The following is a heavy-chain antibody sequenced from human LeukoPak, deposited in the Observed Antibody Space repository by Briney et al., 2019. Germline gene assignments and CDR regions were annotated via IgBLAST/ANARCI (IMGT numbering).Heavy chain of an antibody. Sequence: SETLSLTCSVYVGSFSIYYWSWIRQPPGKGLEWIEEINHSGSTNYNPSLKSRVTISVDTAKNQFSLRLSSVTAADTAVYYCATRDVGGQGTTVTVSS. CDR2: INHSGST. CDR3: ATRDV. J-gene: IGHJ6*02. CDR1: VGSFSIYY. V-gene: IGHV4-34*01.